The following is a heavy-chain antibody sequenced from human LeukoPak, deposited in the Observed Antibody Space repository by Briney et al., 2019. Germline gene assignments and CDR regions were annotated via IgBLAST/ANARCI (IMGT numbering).Heavy chain of an antibody. V-gene: IGHV3-21*01. D-gene: IGHD2-15*01. J-gene: IGHJ5*02. CDR1: GFTFSSYS. CDR3: ARARAAKFGWFDP. CDR2: ISSSSSYI. Sequence: GGSLRLSCAASGFTFSSYSMNWVRQAPGKGLEWVSSISSSSSYIYYADSVKGRFTISRDNAKNSLYLQMNSLRAEDTAVYYCARARAAKFGWFDPWGQGTLVTVSS.